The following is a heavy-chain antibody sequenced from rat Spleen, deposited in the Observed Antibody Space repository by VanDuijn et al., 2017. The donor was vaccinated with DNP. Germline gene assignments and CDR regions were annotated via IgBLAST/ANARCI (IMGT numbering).Heavy chain of an antibody. Sequence: EVQLVESGGDLVQPGRSLKLSCAASGFTFSKYGMAWARQAPTKGLEWVAALSFDGSSTYYRDSVKGRFSISRDNAKRILFLEMDSLRSEDTATYYCATGWVFDYWGQGVMVTVSS. CDR3: ATGWVFDY. CDR1: GFTFSKYG. V-gene: IGHV5-29*01. CDR2: LSFDGSST. D-gene: IGHD1-11*01. J-gene: IGHJ2*01.